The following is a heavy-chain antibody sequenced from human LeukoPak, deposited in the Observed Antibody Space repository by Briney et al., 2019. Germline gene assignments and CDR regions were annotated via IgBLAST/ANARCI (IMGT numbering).Heavy chain of an antibody. V-gene: IGHV3-7*04. J-gene: IGHJ3*02. CDR3: ARGGYSYGFDAFDI. D-gene: IGHD5-18*01. CDR2: IKQDGSEK. Sequence: RQAPGXXLEWVANIKQDGSEKYYVDSVKVRFTISRDNAKNSLYLQMNSLRAEDTAVYYCARGGYSYGFDAFDIWGQGTMVTVSS.